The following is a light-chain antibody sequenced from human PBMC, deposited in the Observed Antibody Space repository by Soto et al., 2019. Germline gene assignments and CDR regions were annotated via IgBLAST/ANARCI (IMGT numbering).Light chain of an antibody. V-gene: IGLV1-40*01. Sequence: QSVLTQPPSVSGAPGQRVTISCIGSSSNIGAGFDVHWYQQLPGAAPKLLIYGDSNRPSGVPDRFSGSKSGTSASLAITGLRAEDEADYYCQSYDISLTGSRVFGGGTKVTVL. CDR3: QSYDISLTGSRV. CDR2: GDS. CDR1: SSNIGAGFD. J-gene: IGLJ3*02.